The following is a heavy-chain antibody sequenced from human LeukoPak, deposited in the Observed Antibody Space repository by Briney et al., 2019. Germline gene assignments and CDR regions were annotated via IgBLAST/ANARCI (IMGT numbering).Heavy chain of an antibody. CDR3: ARRKSGWFDP. CDR1: GGSISSGDYY. V-gene: IGHV4-30-4*01. Sequence: SQTLSLTCTVSGGSISSGDYYWTWIRQPPGKGLEWIGHIYYSGTTYYNPSLKSRVTISVDTSKNQFSLKLDSVTAADTAVYYCARRKSGWFDPWGQGTLVTVSS. J-gene: IGHJ5*02. CDR2: IYYSGTT.